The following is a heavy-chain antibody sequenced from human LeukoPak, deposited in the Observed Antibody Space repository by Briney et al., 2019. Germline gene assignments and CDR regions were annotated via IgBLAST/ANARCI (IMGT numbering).Heavy chain of an antibody. D-gene: IGHD2-15*01. Sequence: SETLSLTCAVYGGSFSGYYWSWIRQPPGKGLEWIGEINHSGSTNYNPSLKSRVTISVDTSKNQFSLKLRSVTAADTALYYCARSELSCSGGSCPTRYAFDIWGQGTVVTASS. CDR3: ARSELSCSGGSCPTRYAFDI. J-gene: IGHJ3*02. CDR1: GGSFSGYY. V-gene: IGHV4-34*01. CDR2: INHSGST.